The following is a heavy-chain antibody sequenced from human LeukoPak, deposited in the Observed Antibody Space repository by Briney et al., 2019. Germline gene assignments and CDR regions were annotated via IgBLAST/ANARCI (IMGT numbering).Heavy chain of an antibody. CDR1: GGSISSSSYY. J-gene: IGHJ1*01. CDR2: IYYTGNT. D-gene: IGHD3-16*01. V-gene: IGHV4-39*07. CDR3: ARDAGLEH. Sequence: SETLSLTCTVSGGSISSSSYYWGWIRQPPGKGLEWIGSIYYTGNTFYNPSLKSRLTISVDTSKNQFSLKLSSVTAADTAVYYCARDAGLEHWGQGTLVTVS.